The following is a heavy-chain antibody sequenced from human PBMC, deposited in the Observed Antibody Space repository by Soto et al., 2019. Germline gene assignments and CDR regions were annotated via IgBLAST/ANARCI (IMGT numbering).Heavy chain of an antibody. Sequence: QVQLVQSGAEVKKPGASVKVSCKASGYTFTSYYMHWLRQAPGQGLEWMGIINPSGGSTSYAQKFQGRVTMTRDTSTSTVYMELSSLRSEDTAVYYCARERDTYSSSLRGMDVWGQGTTVTVSS. CDR2: INPSGGST. V-gene: IGHV1-46*01. CDR3: ARERDTYSSSLRGMDV. CDR1: GYTFTSYY. D-gene: IGHD6-6*01. J-gene: IGHJ6*02.